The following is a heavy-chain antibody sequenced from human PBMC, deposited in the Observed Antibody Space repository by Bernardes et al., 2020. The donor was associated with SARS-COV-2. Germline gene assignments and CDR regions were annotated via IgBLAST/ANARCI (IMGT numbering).Heavy chain of an antibody. D-gene: IGHD2-2*01. J-gene: IGHJ5*02. CDR3: ARTYCSSTSCWFDP. CDR1: GYTFTSYG. V-gene: IGHV1-18*01. Sequence: ASVKASCKASGYTFTSYGINWVRQAPGQGLEWMGWISAYNGNTNYAQKLQGRVTMTTDTSTSTAYMELRSLRSDDTAVYYCARTYCSSTSCWFDPWGQGTLVTVSS. CDR2: ISAYNGNT.